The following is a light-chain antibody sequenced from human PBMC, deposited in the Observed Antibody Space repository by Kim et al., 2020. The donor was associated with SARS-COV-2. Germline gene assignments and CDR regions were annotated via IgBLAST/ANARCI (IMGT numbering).Light chain of an antibody. J-gene: IGLJ3*02. CDR1: NIGRKN. Sequence: SYELTQPPSVSVAPGKTAIVTCGGDNIGRKNVHWYRQKPGQAPVVVISFNTDRPSGIPERFSGSNAGNTATLTISRVEPADEADYYCQVWDSSSAVVFGGGTQLTVL. V-gene: IGLV3-21*04. CDR2: FNT. CDR3: QVWDSSSAVV.